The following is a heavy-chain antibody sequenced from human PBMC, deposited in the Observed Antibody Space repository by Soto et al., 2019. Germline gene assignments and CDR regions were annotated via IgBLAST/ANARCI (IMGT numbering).Heavy chain of an antibody. CDR1: VGTFSSYA. V-gene: IGHV1-69*01. CDR2: IIPIFGTA. J-gene: IGHJ5*02. Sequence: QVQLVQSGAEVKKPGSSVKVSCKASVGTFSSYAISWVRQAPGQGLEWMGGIIPIFGTANYAQKFQGRVTITADESTSTAYMELSSLRSEDTAVYYCARDRGSGWYRWFDPWGQGTLVTVSS. D-gene: IGHD6-19*01. CDR3: ARDRGSGWYRWFDP.